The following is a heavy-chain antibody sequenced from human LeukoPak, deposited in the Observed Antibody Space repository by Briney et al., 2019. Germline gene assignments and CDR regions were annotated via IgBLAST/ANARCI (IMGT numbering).Heavy chain of an antibody. V-gene: IGHV4-31*03. Sequence: SETLSLTCTVSGGSISSGGYYRSWIRQPPGKGLEWIGYIYYSGSTYYNPSLKSRVTISVDTSKNQFSLKLSSVTAADTAVYYCARVAGNTVIPYYYYYYMDVWGKGTTVTVSS. D-gene: IGHD4-11*01. CDR1: GGSISSGGYY. CDR3: ARVAGNTVIPYYYYYYMDV. J-gene: IGHJ6*03. CDR2: IYYSGST.